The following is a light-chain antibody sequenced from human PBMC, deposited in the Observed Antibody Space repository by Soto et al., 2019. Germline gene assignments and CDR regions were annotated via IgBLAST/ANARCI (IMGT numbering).Light chain of an antibody. CDR2: RNN. J-gene: IGLJ2*01. CDR3: AASDDSLNGVV. V-gene: IGLV1-47*01. Sequence: QSVLTQPPSASGTPGQRVTISCSGSSSNIGSNYVYWYQQLPGTAPKLLIYRNNQRPSGVPDRFSGSKSGTSASLAISGLQSEDEANYYCAASDDSLNGVVFGGGTKVTVL. CDR1: SSNIGSNY.